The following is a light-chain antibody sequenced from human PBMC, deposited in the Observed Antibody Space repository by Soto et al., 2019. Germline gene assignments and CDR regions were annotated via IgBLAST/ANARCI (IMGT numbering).Light chain of an antibody. J-gene: IGKJ3*01. CDR3: QQYDNLPTFT. Sequence: DIQMTQSPSSLSASVGDRVTITCQASQDISNHLNWYQQKPGKAPKLLIYDASSLETGVPSSFSGSGSGTDFTFIITSLRPEDIGTYYCQQYDNLPTFTFGPGTKVDIK. V-gene: IGKV1-33*01. CDR1: QDISNH. CDR2: DAS.